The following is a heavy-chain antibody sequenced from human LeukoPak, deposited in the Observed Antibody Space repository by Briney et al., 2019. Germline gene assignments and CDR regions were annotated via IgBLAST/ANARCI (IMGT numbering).Heavy chain of an antibody. J-gene: IGHJ4*02. CDR2: ISSSGSTI. CDR1: GFTFSSYE. D-gene: IGHD3-22*01. V-gene: IGHV3-48*03. CDR3: ARVDYYDSSGFD. Sequence: GGSLRLSCAASGFTFSSYEMNWVRQAPGKGLEWVSYISSSGSTIYYADSVKGRFTISRGNAKNSLYLQMNSLRAEDTAVYYCARVDYYDSSGFDWGQGTLVTVSS.